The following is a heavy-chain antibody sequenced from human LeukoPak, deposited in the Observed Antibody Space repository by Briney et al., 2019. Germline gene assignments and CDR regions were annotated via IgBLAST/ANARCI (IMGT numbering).Heavy chain of an antibody. CDR3: ARLSKYGGHSGAGY. CDR2: IFYSGTT. D-gene: IGHD4-23*01. V-gene: IGHV4-39*01. CDR1: GAAVSSRSYY. J-gene: IGHJ4*02. Sequence: SERHSPVCPVSGAAVSSRSYYWAWIRQPPGKGLEWMGSIFYSGTTHYNSSLKSRVTISIDTSKNQFSLKLSSVTAADTAVYYCARLSKYGGHSGAGYWGQGTLVTVSS.